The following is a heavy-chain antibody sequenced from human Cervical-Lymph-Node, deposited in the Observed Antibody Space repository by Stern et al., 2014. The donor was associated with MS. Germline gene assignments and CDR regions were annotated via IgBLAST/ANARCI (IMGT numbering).Heavy chain of an antibody. J-gene: IGHJ5*02. Sequence: QVQLGQSGAEVKKPGSSVKVSCKSSGGISWVRQAPGQGLERMGGVIPFVGTSNYAQKFQGRFIITADTSTNTTYLHLSRLTSADTAVYYCARGSGDNWFGPWGQGTLVTVSS. CDR2: VIPFVGTS. CDR3: ARGSGDNWFGP. CDR1: GG. V-gene: IGHV1-69*06. D-gene: IGHD3-10*01.